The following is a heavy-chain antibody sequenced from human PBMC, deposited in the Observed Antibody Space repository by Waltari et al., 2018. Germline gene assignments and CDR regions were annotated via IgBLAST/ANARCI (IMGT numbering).Heavy chain of an antibody. CDR3: ARSKGQQLVNPTDY. V-gene: IGHV1-69*14. CDR2: IIPIFGTA. J-gene: IGHJ4*02. Sequence: QVQLVQSGAEVKKPGSSVKVSCKASGGHFSSYAISRVRPAPGQGLEWMGGIIPIFGTANYAQKFQGRVTITADKSTSTAYMELSSLRSEDTAVYYCARSKGQQLVNPTDYWGQGTLVTVSS. CDR1: GGHFSSYA. D-gene: IGHD6-13*01.